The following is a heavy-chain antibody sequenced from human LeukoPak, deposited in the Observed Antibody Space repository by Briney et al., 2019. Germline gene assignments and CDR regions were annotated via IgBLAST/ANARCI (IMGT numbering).Heavy chain of an antibody. V-gene: IGHV1-8*03. CDR2: MNPNSGNT. D-gene: IGHD6-6*01. CDR1: GYTFTSYD. J-gene: IGHJ4*02. CDR3: ARGASRSFDY. Sequence: GASVKVSCKASGYTFTSYDINWVRQANGQGLEWMGWMNPNSGNTGYAQKFQGRVTITRSTSISTAYMELSSLRSEDTALYYCARGASRSFDYWGQGTLVTVSS.